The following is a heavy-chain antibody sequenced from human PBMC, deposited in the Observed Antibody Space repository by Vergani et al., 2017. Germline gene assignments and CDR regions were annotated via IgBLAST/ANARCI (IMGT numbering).Heavy chain of an antibody. J-gene: IGHJ6*03. CDR3: ARAYSPADYYYYYMDV. Sequence: QEQLVQSGSELKKPGASVKVSCKASGGTFSSYAISWVRQAPGQGLEWMGGIIPIFGTANYAQKFQGRVTITADESTSTAYMELSSLRSEDTAVYYCARAYSPADYYYYYMDVWGKGTTVTVSS. CDR2: IIPIFGTA. D-gene: IGHD6-13*01. V-gene: IGHV1-69*01. CDR1: GGTFSSYA.